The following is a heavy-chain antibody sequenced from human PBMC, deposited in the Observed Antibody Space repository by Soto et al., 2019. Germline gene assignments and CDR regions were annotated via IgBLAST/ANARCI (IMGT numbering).Heavy chain of an antibody. Sequence: EVQLLESGGALVQPGGSLRLSCAASGFTLSSYAVSWVRQPPGKGLEWVSSISATGGSTSYADSVKGRFTISRDTSKNTLYLLMNSLKAEDTAVYYCAKVGWIDSGWFHYWGQGTLVTVSS. CDR3: AKVGWIDSGWFHY. J-gene: IGHJ4*02. CDR1: GFTLSSYA. CDR2: ISATGGST. D-gene: IGHD6-19*01. V-gene: IGHV3-23*01.